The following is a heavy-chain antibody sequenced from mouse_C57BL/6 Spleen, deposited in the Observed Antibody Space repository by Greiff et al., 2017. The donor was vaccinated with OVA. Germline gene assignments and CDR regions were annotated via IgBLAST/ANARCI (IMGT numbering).Heavy chain of an antibody. V-gene: IGHV5-4*01. J-gene: IGHJ1*03. Sequence: EVKVVESGGGLVKPGGSLKLSCAASGFTFSSYAMSWVRQTPEKRLEWVATISAGGSYTYYPDNVKGRFTISRDNAKNNRYLQMSHLKSEDTAMYYCARDGGYGNYLDWYFDVWGTGTTVTVSS. CDR2: ISAGGSYT. CDR1: GFTFSSYA. D-gene: IGHD2-1*01. CDR3: ARDGGYGNYLDWYFDV.